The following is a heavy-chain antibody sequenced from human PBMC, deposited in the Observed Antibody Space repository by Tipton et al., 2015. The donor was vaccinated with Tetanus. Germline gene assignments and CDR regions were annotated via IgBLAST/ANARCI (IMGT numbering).Heavy chain of an antibody. V-gene: IGHV3-30*03. CDR3: ATALRQHMDPCDH. D-gene: IGHD2-2*01. CDR1: GFTFSDSA. CDR2: ISYDGTIK. Sequence: SLRLSCEASGFTFSDSAMHWVRQAPGKGLEWVAVISYDGTIKYYADSVQGRFSISRDNSKNTLYLHVSSLNSDDTAVYYCATALRQHMDPCDHWGQGTLVTVSS. J-gene: IGHJ4*02.